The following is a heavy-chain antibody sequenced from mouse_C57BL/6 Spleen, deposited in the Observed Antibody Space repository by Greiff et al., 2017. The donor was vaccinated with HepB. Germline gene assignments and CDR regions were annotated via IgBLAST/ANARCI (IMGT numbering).Heavy chain of an antibody. CDR1: GYTFTSYW. CDR3: ARYGTPTGFAY. V-gene: IGHV1-52*01. Sequence: QVQLQQPGAELVRPGSSVKLSCKASGYTFTSYWMHWVKQRPIQGLEWIGNIDPSDSETHYNQKFKDKATLTVDKSSSTAYMQLSSLTSEDSAVYYCARYGTPTGFAYWGQGTLVTVSA. J-gene: IGHJ3*01. D-gene: IGHD1-1*01. CDR2: IDPSDSET.